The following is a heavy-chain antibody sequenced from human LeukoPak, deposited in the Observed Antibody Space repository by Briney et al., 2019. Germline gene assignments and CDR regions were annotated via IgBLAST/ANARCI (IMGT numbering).Heavy chain of an antibody. J-gene: IGHJ5*02. CDR1: GGSFSGYY. CDR2: INHSGST. V-gene: IGHV4-34*01. CDR3: ARAATVVHNWFDP. Sequence: PSETLSLTCAVYGGSFSGYYWSRIRQPPGKGLEWIGEINHSGSTNYNPSLKSRVTISVDTSKNQFSLKLSSVTAADTAVYYCARAATVVHNWFDPWGQGTLVTVSS. D-gene: IGHD4-17*01.